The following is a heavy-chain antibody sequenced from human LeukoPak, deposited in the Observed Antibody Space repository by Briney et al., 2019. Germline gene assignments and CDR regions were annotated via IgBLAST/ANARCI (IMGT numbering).Heavy chain of an antibody. D-gene: IGHD2-2*01. CDR2: INPNSGGT. V-gene: IGHV1-2*02. J-gene: IGHJ6*02. CDR3: ARDHCTSSGCYEYYYYGVDV. Sequence: ASVKVSCKASGYTFTGYYMHWVRQAPRQGLEWMGWINPNSGGTNSAQKFQGRVTMTRDTSISTAYMELSRLTSDDTAVYYCARDHCTSSGCYEYYYYGVDVWGQGTTVTVSS. CDR1: GYTFTGYY.